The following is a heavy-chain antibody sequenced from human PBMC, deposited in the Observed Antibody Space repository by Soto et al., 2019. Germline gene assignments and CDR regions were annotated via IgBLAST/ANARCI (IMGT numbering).Heavy chain of an antibody. V-gene: IGHV3-23*01. CDR1: GFTFSSYA. CDR3: AKDVLITMVRGVPWGWFDP. Sequence: PGGSLRLSCAASGFTFSSYAMSWVRQAPGKGLEWVSAISGSGGSTYYADSVKGRFTISRDNSKNTLYLQMNSLRAEDTAVYYCAKDVLITMVRGVPWGWFDPWGQGTLVTVSS. J-gene: IGHJ5*02. CDR2: ISGSGGST. D-gene: IGHD3-10*01.